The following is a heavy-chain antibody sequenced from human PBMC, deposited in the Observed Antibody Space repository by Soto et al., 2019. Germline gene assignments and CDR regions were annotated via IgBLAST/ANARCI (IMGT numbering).Heavy chain of an antibody. CDR2: IDPSDSFT. CDR1: GYSFTSDW. V-gene: IGHV5-10-1*01. CDR3: ARHGTKTTDSYYYGMDV. Sequence: PGESLKISCKGSGYSFTSDWISWVRQMPGKGLEWMGRIDPSDSFTNYSPSFRGHVTISADKSINTAYLQWSSLKASDTAMYYCARHGTKTTDSYYYGMDVWGQGTTVTVSS. D-gene: IGHD1-7*01. J-gene: IGHJ6*02.